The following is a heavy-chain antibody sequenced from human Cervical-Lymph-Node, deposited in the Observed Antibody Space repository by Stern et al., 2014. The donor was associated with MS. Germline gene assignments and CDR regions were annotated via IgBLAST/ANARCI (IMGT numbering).Heavy chain of an antibody. CDR1: GFSVATAGVG. Sequence: QVTLKESGPTLVKPTQTVTLTCTLSGFSVATAGVGVGWIRQPPGKALEWLALFYWAGDKLYSPSLKNRLTIIKDTSKNQVVLTMTNVDPVDTATYYCAHSRVKYCRGGTCYSSLFDYWGQGTLVTVSS. D-gene: IGHD2-15*01. CDR3: AHSRVKYCRGGTCYSSLFDY. CDR2: FYWAGDK. J-gene: IGHJ4*02. V-gene: IGHV2-5*02.